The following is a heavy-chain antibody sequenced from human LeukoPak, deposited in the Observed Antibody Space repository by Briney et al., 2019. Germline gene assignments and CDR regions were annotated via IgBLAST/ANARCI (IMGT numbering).Heavy chain of an antibody. D-gene: IGHD3-22*01. CDR3: ARNVYDSRDDAFDI. J-gene: IGHJ3*02. CDR2: ISSSGSTI. Sequence: GGSLRLSCAASGFTFSSYEMNWVRQAPGKGLEWVSYISSSGSTIYYADSVKGRFTISRDNAKNSLYLQMNSLRAEDTAVYYCARNVYDSRDDAFDIWGQGTMVTVSS. V-gene: IGHV3-48*03. CDR1: GFTFSSYE.